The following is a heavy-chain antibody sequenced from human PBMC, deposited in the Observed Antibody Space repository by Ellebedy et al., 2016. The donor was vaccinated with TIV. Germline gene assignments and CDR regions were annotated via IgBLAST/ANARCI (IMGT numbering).Heavy chain of an antibody. Sequence: ASVKVSCXAYADRFSNYALSWVRQAPGQGLEWMGGIDPIFGSANYAQNFQGRVTITADDSATTSTAYMELSSLKSEDTAMYYCARRHGYPTYWYFDLWGPGTLVTVSS. CDR1: ADRFSNYA. CDR3: ARRHGYPTYWYFDL. V-gene: IGHV1-69*13. J-gene: IGHJ2*01. D-gene: IGHD5-24*01. CDR2: IDPIFGSA.